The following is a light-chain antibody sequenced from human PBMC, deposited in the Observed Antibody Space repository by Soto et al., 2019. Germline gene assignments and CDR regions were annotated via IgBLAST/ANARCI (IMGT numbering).Light chain of an antibody. CDR3: QQSYSSPLYT. J-gene: IGKJ2*01. CDR1: QSISSY. CDR2: AAS. Sequence: IQMTQSPSSLSASVGDRVPITCRASQSISSYLNWYQQKPGKAPNLLIYAASSLQSGVPSRFSGSGSGTDFTLTISSLQPEDVATYYCQQSYSSPLYTFGQGTKLEIK. V-gene: IGKV1-39*01.